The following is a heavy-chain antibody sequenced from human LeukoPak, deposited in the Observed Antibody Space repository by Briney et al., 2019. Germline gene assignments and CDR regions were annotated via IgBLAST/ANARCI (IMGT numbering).Heavy chain of an antibody. CDR1: GGTFNSYA. J-gene: IGHJ5*02. CDR2: IIPIFGTA. D-gene: IGHD2-2*01. V-gene: IGHV1-69*01. Sequence: SVKVSCKASGGTFNSYAISWVRQAPGQGLEWMGGIIPIFGTANYAQKFQGRVTITADESTSTAYMELSSLRSEDTAVYYCARNLNLVPAANRNWFHPWGQGTLFTVSS. CDR3: ARNLNLVPAANRNWFHP.